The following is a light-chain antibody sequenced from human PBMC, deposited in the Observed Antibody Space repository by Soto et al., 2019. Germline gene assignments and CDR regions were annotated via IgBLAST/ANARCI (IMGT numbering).Light chain of an antibody. CDR1: QDIRNE. CDR3: LQHYNYPWT. J-gene: IGKJ1*01. CDR2: ATS. V-gene: IGKV1-6*01. Sequence: AIQMTQSPSSLSASVGDRVTITCRASQDIRNELGWYQQKLGQAPKLLIHATSKLQGGVPLRFSGSGSGTDFTLTISRLQPEDLATYYCLQHYNYPWTFGQGTRVEIK.